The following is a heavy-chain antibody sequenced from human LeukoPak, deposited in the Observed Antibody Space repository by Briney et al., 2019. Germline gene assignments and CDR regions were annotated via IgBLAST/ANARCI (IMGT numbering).Heavy chain of an antibody. CDR1: GYSFTSYW. J-gene: IGHJ4*02. CDR3: ARSDYYDSSGYYLSLNFDY. D-gene: IGHD3-22*01. Sequence: GESLKISFKGSGYSFTSYWIGWVRQMPGKGLEWMGIIYPGDSDTRYSPSFQGQVTISADKSISTAYLQWSSLKASDTAMYYCARSDYYDSSGYYLSLNFDYWGQGTLVTVSS. CDR2: IYPGDSDT. V-gene: IGHV5-51*01.